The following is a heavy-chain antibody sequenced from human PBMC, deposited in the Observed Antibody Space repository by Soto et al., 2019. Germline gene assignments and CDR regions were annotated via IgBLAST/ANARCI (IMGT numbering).Heavy chain of an antibody. D-gene: IGHD3-10*02. CDR3: TVRVTMFTGGDPFDL. CDR2: IKSQADGGTA. CDR1: GFIFANTW. V-gene: IGHV3-15*01. J-gene: IGHJ3*01. Sequence: EMQLVEAGGGFIKPGGSLRLSCAGSGFIFANTWINWVRQAPGKGLEWVGRIKSQADGGTADYAAPVEGRFTISRDDSXXTLYLDMKSLKTEDTAVDYCTVRVTMFTGGDPFDLWGQGTKGTVSS.